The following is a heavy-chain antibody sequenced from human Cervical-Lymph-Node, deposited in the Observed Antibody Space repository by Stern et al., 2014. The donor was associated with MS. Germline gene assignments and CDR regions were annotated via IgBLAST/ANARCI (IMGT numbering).Heavy chain of an antibody. Sequence: EVQLVQSGGGLVQPGRSLRLSCAASGFRFDDYAMHWVRQAPGKGLEWVSGISWNSGNIDYADSVKGRFIISRDNAESSLYLQMNSLTTEDTAFYYCAKGISFYYNTVAEYFRHWGLGTLVTVSS. D-gene: IGHD3-22*01. CDR2: ISWNSGNI. CDR3: AKGISFYYNTVAEYFRH. CDR1: GFRFDDYA. J-gene: IGHJ1*01. V-gene: IGHV3-9*01.